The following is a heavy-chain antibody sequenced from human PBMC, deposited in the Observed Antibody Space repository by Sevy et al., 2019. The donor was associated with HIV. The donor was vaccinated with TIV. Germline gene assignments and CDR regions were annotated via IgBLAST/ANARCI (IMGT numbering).Heavy chain of an antibody. CDR2: ISNSGANT. D-gene: IGHD6-19*01. V-gene: IGHV3-23*01. CDR3: AKEWTLLSDWYGEFDY. CDR1: GFTFTNYG. Sequence: GGSLRLSCAASGFTFTNYGMHWVRQAPGKGLERVSGISNSGANTYYADSVRVRFSVARDNYKNTVYLQLNSLRAEDTAIYYCAKEWTLLSDWYGEFDYWGQGTLVTVSS. J-gene: IGHJ4*02.